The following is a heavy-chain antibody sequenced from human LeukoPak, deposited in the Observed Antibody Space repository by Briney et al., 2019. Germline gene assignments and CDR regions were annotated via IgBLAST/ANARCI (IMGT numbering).Heavy chain of an antibody. CDR3: ARHPVAVMVRGVRGFDP. V-gene: IGHV4-39*01. CDR2: IYYSGST. J-gene: IGHJ5*02. CDR1: GGFISSSSYY. Sequence: PSETLSLTCTVSGGFISSSSYYWGWIRQPPGKGLEWIGSIYYSGSTYYNPSLKSRVTISVDTSKNQFSLKLSSVTAADTAVYYCARHPVAVMVRGVRGFDPWGQGTLVTVSS. D-gene: IGHD3-10*01.